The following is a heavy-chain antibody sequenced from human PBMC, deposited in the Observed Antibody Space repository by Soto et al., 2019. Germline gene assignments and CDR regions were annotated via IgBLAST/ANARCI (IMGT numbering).Heavy chain of an antibody. CDR3: ARGRVDWLDY. CDR2: FDPEDGET. J-gene: IGHJ4*02. D-gene: IGHD3-9*01. Sequence: GKGLEWMGGFDPEDGETIYAQKFQGRVTMTRNTSISTAYMELSSLRSEDTAVYYCARGRVDWLDYWGQGTLVTVSS. V-gene: IGHV1-24*01.